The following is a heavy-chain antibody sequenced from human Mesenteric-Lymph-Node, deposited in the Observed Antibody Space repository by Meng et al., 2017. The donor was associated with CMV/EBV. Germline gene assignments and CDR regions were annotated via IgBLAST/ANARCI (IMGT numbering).Heavy chain of an antibody. Sequence: SETLSLTCTVSGGSISSSSYYWGWIRQPPGKGLEWIGSIYYSGSTYYNPSLKSRVTISVDTSKNQFSMRLSSVTAADTAVYYCARDTHLSSSWYIDYWGQGTLVTVSS. CDR2: IYYSGST. D-gene: IGHD6-13*01. V-gene: IGHV4-39*07. J-gene: IGHJ4*02. CDR1: GGSISSSSYY. CDR3: ARDTHLSSSWYIDY.